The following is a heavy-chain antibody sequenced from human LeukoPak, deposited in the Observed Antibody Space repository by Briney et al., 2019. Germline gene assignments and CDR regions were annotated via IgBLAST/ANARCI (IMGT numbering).Heavy chain of an antibody. Sequence: YISSIGSTIYYADSVKGRFTISRDNAKNSLYLQMNSLRAEDTAVYYCARTITMVRGVLFDYWGQGTLVTVSS. CDR2: ISSIGSTI. CDR3: ARTITMVRGVLFDY. D-gene: IGHD3-10*01. J-gene: IGHJ4*02. V-gene: IGHV3-11*01.